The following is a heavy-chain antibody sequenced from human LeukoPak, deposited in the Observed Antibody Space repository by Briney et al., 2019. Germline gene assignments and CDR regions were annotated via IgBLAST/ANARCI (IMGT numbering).Heavy chain of an antibody. V-gene: IGHV1-69*05. Sequence: SVKVSCKASGGTFISYAISWVRQAPGQGLEWMGRIIPIFGTANYAQKFQGRVTITTDESTSTAYMELSSLRSEDTAVYYCARALVKAYGDFPVFDYWGQGTLGTVS. D-gene: IGHD4-17*01. J-gene: IGHJ4*02. CDR3: ARALVKAYGDFPVFDY. CDR1: GGTFISYA. CDR2: IIPIFGTA.